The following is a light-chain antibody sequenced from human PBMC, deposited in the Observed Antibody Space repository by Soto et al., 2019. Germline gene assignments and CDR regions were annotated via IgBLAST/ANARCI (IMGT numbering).Light chain of an antibody. CDR2: QVS. CDR1: QSLAYNDGHTY. V-gene: IGKV2-30*01. CDR3: MQGTHWPPAYV. Sequence: DAVVTQPPLSLPVTLGQPASISCRSSQSLAYNDGHTYLIWFQQMPGQSPRRLIDQVSNRDSGVHDRFSAIGSGTDFTLTISRVEADDIGVYYCMQGTHWPPAYVFGQGTKLEI. J-gene: IGKJ2*01.